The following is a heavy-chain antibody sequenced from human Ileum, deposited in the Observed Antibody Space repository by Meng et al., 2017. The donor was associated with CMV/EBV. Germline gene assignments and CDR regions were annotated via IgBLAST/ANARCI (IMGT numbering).Heavy chain of an antibody. CDR3: AKDIGWMATTGGMDV. CDR1: GFTFDDYA. CDR2: ISWNSGSI. D-gene: IGHD4-17*01. J-gene: IGHJ6*02. V-gene: IGHV3-9*01. Sequence: SLKISCAASGFTFDDYAMHWVRQAPGEGLEWVSGISWNSGSIGYADSVKSRFTISRDNAKNSLYLQMNSLRAEDKALYYCAKDIGWMATTGGMDVWGQGTMVTVSS.